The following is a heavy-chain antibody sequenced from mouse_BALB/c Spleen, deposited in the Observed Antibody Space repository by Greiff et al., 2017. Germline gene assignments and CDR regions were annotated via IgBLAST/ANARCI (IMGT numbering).Heavy chain of an antibody. Sequence: QSGPGLVKPSQSLSLTCTVTGYSITSDYAWNWIRQFPGNKLEWMGYISYSGSTSYNPTLKSRFTVTRDTSTDQFFLQLNSVTTGDTATYSCVRLSSYGGPYYFDYWGQGTTLTVSS. J-gene: IGHJ2*01. CDR2: ISYSGST. V-gene: IGHV3-2*02. CDR1: GYSITSDYA. CDR3: VRLSSYGGPYYFDY. D-gene: IGHD1-1*02.